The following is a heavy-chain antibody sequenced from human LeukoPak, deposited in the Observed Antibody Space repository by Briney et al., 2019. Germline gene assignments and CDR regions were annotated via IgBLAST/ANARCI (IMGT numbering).Heavy chain of an antibody. Sequence: ASVKVSCKASGYTFTSYGISWVRQAPGQGLEWMGWISAYNGNTNYAQKLQGRVTMTTDTSTSTAYMELRSLRSDDTAVYYCVRDPGYYYDSSGPFDYWGQGTLVTVSS. CDR1: GYTFTSYG. CDR2: ISAYNGNT. J-gene: IGHJ4*02. D-gene: IGHD3-22*01. V-gene: IGHV1-18*01. CDR3: VRDPGYYYDSSGPFDY.